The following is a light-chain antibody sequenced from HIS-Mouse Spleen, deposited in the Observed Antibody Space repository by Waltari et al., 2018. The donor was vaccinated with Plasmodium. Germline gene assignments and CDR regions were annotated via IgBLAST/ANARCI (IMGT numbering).Light chain of an antibody. J-gene: IGLJ2*01. V-gene: IGLV3-25*03. CDR3: QSADSSGTYRV. Sequence: SYELTQPPSVSVSPGQTARITCPGDALPKQYASWYQQKPGQAPVLVIYKDSERPSGSPERFSGSSSGTTVTLTISGVQAEDEADYYCQSADSSGTYRVFGGGTKLTVL. CDR1: ALPKQY. CDR2: KDS.